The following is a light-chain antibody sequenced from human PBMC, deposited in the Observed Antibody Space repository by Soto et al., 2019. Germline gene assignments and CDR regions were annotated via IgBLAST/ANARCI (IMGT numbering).Light chain of an antibody. J-gene: IGKJ2*01. Sequence: EIVLTQSPGTLSLSPGERATLSCRASQSISSSYLAWYQQKPGQAPRVLIYGASSRATGIQDRFSGSGSGTDFTLTISRLEPEDFAVYFCQQYGNPPPNAFGQGTKVEIK. CDR3: QQYGNPPPNA. V-gene: IGKV3-20*01. CDR2: GAS. CDR1: QSISSSY.